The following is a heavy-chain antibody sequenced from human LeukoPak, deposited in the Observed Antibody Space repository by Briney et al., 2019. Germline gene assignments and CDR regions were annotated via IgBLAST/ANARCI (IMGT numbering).Heavy chain of an antibody. V-gene: IGHV4-39*01. CDR3: ARRVGSRTKQQLVPRGFDY. Sequence: SETLSLTCTVSGGSISSSSYYWGWIRQPPGKGLEWIGSIYYSGSTYYNPSLKSRVTISVDTSKNQFSLKLSSVTAADTAVYYCARRVGSRTKQQLVPRGFDYWGQGTLVTGSS. CDR1: GGSISSSSYY. J-gene: IGHJ4*02. D-gene: IGHD6-13*01. CDR2: IYYSGST.